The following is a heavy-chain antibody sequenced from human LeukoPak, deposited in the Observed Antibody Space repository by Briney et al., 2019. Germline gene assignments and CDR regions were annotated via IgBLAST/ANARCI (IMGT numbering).Heavy chain of an antibody. J-gene: IGHJ5*02. CDR3: ARVSSPLQYNWFDP. V-gene: IGHV1-2*06. CDR2: INPNSGDT. D-gene: IGHD1-14*01. Sequence: ASVKVSCRASGYTFTDYYMHWVREAPGQGLEWMGRINPNSGDTNYAQKFQGRVTMTRDTSISTAYMELSRLRSDDTAVYYCARVSSPLQYNWFDPWGQGTLVTVSS. CDR1: GYTFTDYY.